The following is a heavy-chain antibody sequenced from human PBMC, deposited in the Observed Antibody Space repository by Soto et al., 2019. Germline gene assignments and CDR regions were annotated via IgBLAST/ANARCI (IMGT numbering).Heavy chain of an antibody. CDR3: ARAPQVVAARYYYYGMDV. CDR2: IYYSGST. J-gene: IGHJ6*02. CDR1: GGSISSGGYY. D-gene: IGHD2-15*01. Sequence: QVQLQESGPGLVKPSQTLSLTCTVSGGSISSGGYYWSWSRQHPGKGLEWIGYIYYSGSTYYNPSLKSRVTISVDTSKNQFSLKLSSVTAADTAVYYCARAPQVVAARYYYYGMDVWGQGTTVTVSS. V-gene: IGHV4-31*03.